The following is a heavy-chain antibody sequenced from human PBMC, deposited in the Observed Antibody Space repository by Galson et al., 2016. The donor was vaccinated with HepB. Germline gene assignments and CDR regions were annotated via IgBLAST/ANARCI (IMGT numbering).Heavy chain of an antibody. Sequence: SETLSLTCAVSGGSFGNYYWSWIRQSPEKGLEWIGEINHGGSTNYNPSLKSRVAISVDTSRKQFFLKVTSVTAADTAVYYCARGYFWVLAVAGWYFDLWGRGTLV. V-gene: IGHV4-34*01. CDR3: ARGYFWVLAVAGWYFDL. CDR1: GGSFGNYY. D-gene: IGHD6-19*01. CDR2: INHGGST. J-gene: IGHJ2*01.